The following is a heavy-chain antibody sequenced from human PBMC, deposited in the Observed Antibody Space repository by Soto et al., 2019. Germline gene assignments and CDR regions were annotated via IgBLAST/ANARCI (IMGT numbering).Heavy chain of an antibody. CDR1: GYNFANYW. Sequence: TISCQTCGYNFANYWVAWVRQLPGESLEWMGSIYPGDSDVRYSPSFQGLVTMSVDKSINTAYLQWGSLKASDTARYYCARQPETGSYIWFDPWVRGTLVTVSS. CDR3: ARQPETGSYIWFDP. CDR2: IYPGDSDV. D-gene: IGHD1-1*01. J-gene: IGHJ5*02. V-gene: IGHV5-51*01.